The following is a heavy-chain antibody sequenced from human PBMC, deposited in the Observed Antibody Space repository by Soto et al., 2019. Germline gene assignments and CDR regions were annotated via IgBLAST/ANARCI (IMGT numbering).Heavy chain of an antibody. CDR1: CGSVSSGIYY. V-gene: IGHV4-61*01. CDR2: IYYSGST. J-gene: IGHJ6*01. CDR3: ARGEEGIQLWAYYYGMEF. D-gene: IGHD5-18*01. Sequence: TSETLSLTCTVSCGSVSSGIYYCSWIREPPGKGLEWIGYIYYSGSTSYTPSLKSRVTISVDTSKNQFPLQLSSVTAADPAVYYCARGEEGIQLWAYYYGMEFWGQGTTVTVSS.